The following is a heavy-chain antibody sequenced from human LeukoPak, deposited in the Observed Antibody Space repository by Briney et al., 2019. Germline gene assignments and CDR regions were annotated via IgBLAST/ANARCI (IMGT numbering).Heavy chain of an antibody. CDR3: ARERGRYYYDSYYFDY. V-gene: IGHV3-48*03. D-gene: IGHD3-22*01. CDR2: ISSSGSTI. Sequence: GGSLRLSCAASGFTFSSYEMNWVRQAPGKGLEWVSYISSSGSTIYYADSVKGRFTISRDNSKNTLYLQMNSLRAEDTAVYYCARERGRYYYDSYYFDYWGQGTLVTVSS. CDR1: GFTFSSYE. J-gene: IGHJ4*02.